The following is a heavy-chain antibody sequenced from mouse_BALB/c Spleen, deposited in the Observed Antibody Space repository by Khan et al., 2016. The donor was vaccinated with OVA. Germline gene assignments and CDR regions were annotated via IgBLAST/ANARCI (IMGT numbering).Heavy chain of an antibody. CDR3: TRVAYYNDSEGFAY. J-gene: IGHJ3*01. CDR2: VSTGGSYT. Sequence: EVELVESGGDLVKPGGSLKLSCAASGFTFSTYGMSWVRQAPDKRLEWVATVSTGGSYTYSPDSVKGRFTISRDIAKNTLYLQMSGLRSEDTAMVYCTRVAYYNDSEGFAYWGQGTLVTVSA. D-gene: IGHD1-1*01. V-gene: IGHV5-6*01. CDR1: GFTFSTYG.